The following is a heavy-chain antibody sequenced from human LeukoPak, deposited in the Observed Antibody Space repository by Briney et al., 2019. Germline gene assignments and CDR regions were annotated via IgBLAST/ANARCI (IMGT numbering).Heavy chain of an antibody. J-gene: IGHJ5*02. D-gene: IGHD3-3*01. CDR2: ISSSSSYI. CDR3: AAESITIFGVVIT. Sequence: GGSLRLSCAASGFTFSSYSMNWVRQAPGKGLEWVSSISSSSSYIYYADSVKGRFTISRDNAKNSLYLQMNSLRAEDTAMYFCAAESITIFGVVITWGQGTLVTVSS. V-gene: IGHV3-21*01. CDR1: GFTFSSYS.